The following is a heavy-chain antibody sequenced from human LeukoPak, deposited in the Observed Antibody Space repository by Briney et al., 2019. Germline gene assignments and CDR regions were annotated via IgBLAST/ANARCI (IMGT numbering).Heavy chain of an antibody. Sequence: PSETLSLTCTVSGGSISSSSYYWGWIRQPPGKGLEWIGSIYYSGSTYYNPSLKSRVTISVDTSKNQFSLKLSSVTAADTAVYYCAKDDAWGRFQHWGQGTLVTVSS. J-gene: IGHJ1*01. CDR2: IYYSGST. D-gene: IGHD3-16*01. CDR3: AKDDAWGRFQH. V-gene: IGHV4-39*02. CDR1: GGSISSSSYY.